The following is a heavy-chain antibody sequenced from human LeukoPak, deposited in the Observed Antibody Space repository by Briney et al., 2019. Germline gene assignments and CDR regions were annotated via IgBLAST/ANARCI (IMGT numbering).Heavy chain of an antibody. CDR1: GFIVSSKY. J-gene: IGHJ4*02. CDR2: FYSGGST. Sequence: GGSLRLSCAASGFIVSSKYMSWVRQAPGKGLEWVSVFYSGGSTYYADFVKGRFTISRDSSKNMLYLQMSNLRAEDTAVYYCASLPIPGGLPVDYWGQGTLVTVSS. V-gene: IGHV3-66*02. CDR3: ASLPIPGGLPVDY. D-gene: IGHD3-16*01.